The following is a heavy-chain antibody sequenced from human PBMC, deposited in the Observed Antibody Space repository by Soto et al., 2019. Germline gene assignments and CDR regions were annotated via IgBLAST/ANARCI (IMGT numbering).Heavy chain of an antibody. V-gene: IGHV3-23*01. D-gene: IGHD3-22*01. CDR2: ISGSGGST. Sequence: PGGSLSLSCAASGFHFSSYAMSWVRQAPGKGLEWVSLISGSGGSTYYADSVKGRFTISRDNSKNTVDLQMNSLRAEDTAVYYCAKGQYYDSSGYPTASDYWGQGTLVTVSS. CDR3: AKGQYYDSSGYPTASDY. CDR1: GFHFSSYA. J-gene: IGHJ4*02.